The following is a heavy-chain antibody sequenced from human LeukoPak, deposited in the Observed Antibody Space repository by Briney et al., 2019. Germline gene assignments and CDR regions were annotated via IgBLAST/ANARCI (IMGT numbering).Heavy chain of an antibody. V-gene: IGHV1-2*02. Sequence: ASVEVSCKASGYTFTGYYMHWVRQAPGQGLEWMGWINPNSGGTNYAQKFQGRVTMTRDTSISTAYMELSRLRSDDTAVYYCARVAKVAVAGFGGVDPWGQGTLVTVSS. D-gene: IGHD6-19*01. CDR3: ARVAKVAVAGFGGVDP. CDR1: GYTFTGYY. J-gene: IGHJ5*02. CDR2: INPNSGGT.